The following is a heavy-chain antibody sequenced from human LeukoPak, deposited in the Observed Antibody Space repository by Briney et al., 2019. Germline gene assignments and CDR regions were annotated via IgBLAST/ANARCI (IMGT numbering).Heavy chain of an antibody. V-gene: IGHV3-53*01. CDR3: ARGLYCSSISCYTRYYFDY. CDR1: GFTVSNNY. CDR2: IYSGGST. J-gene: IGHJ4*02. Sequence: GGSLRLSCAASGFTVSNNYMSWVRQAPGKGLEWVSVIYSGGSTYYADSVKGRFTIFRDNSKNTLYLQMNSLRAEDTAVYYCARGLYCSSISCYTRYYFDYWGQGTLVTVSS. D-gene: IGHD2-2*02.